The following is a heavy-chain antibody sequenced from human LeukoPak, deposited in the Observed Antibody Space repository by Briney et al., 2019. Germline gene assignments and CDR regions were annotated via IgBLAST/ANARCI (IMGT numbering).Heavy chain of an antibody. J-gene: IGHJ4*02. CDR2: INTISSTK. Sequence: GGSLRLSCAASGFTFSSYDMNWVRQAPGQGLEWVSYINTISSTKYYADSVKGRFTISRDNAKNSLSLKMNSLRAEDTAVYYCARGKIGYYYGDYDGYWGQGTLVTVSS. D-gene: IGHD4-17*01. CDR1: GFTFSSYD. V-gene: IGHV3-48*01. CDR3: ARGKIGYYYGDYDGY.